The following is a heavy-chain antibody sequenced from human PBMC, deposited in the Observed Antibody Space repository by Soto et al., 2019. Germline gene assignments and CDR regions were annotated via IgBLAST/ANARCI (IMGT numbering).Heavy chain of an antibody. Sequence: PGESLKISCKGSGYSFSSYWIGWVRQMPGKGLEWLGIIYPGDSDTRYRPSFQGQVTNSADKSISTAYLQWSSLKASEAAMYYGAGPNDGGYYYGIDVWGQGTTVTVSS. J-gene: IGHJ6*02. CDR2: IYPGDSDT. V-gene: IGHV5-51*01. CDR3: AGPNDGGYYYGIDV. CDR1: GYSFSSYW.